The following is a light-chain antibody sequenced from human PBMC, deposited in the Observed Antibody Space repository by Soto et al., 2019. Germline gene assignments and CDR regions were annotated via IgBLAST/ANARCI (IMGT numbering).Light chain of an antibody. Sequence: EIVLTQSPATLSLSPGERATLSCRASQSVSSYLAWYQQKPGQAPRLLIYDASNRATGIPARFSGSGSGTDFTLAISGLEPEDVALYYCQQRNNWPPYTFGQGTKLEIK. CDR2: DAS. CDR3: QQRNNWPPYT. CDR1: QSVSSY. V-gene: IGKV3-11*01. J-gene: IGKJ2*01.